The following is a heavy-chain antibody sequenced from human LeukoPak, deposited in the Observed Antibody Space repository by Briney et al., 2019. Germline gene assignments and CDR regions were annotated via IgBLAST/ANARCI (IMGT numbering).Heavy chain of an antibody. CDR1: GGSFSGYY. CDR2: INHSGST. D-gene: IGHD4-23*01. J-gene: IGHJ5*02. CDR3: ARGLFTTVVTLTWFDP. V-gene: IGHV4-34*01. Sequence: SETLSLTCAVYGGSFSGYYWSWIRQPPEKGLEWIGEINHSGSTNYNPSLKSRVTISVDTSKNQFSLKLSSVTAADTAVYYCARGLFTTVVTLTWFDPWGQGTLVTVSS.